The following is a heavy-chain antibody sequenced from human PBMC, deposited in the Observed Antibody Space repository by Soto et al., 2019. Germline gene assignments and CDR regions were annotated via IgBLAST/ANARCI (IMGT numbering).Heavy chain of an antibody. CDR1: GYSISSSNW. CDR3: ARREIQGPIDY. J-gene: IGHJ4*02. D-gene: IGHD1-26*01. Sequence: SETLSLTCAVSGYSISSSNWWGWIRQPPGKGLEWIGYIYYSGTTYYNPSLKSRVTMSVDTSKNQFSLKLTSVTAVDMAVYYCARREIQGPIDYWGQGTLVTVSS. CDR2: IYYSGTT. V-gene: IGHV4-28*01.